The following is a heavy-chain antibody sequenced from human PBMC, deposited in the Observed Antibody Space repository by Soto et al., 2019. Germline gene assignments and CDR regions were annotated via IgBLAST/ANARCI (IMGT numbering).Heavy chain of an antibody. CDR1: GFTFRSYA. CDR3: ARWGTTGGLDV. J-gene: IGHJ1*01. Sequence: QVHLVESGGGVVQPGTSLRLSGVGSGFTFRSYALHWVRQAPAKGLEWVALTSYDGSNKDYGDSVKGRFTISRDNSRNTVDLQMDSLRREDTALYYCARWGTTGGLDVWGQGTLVSVSS. D-gene: IGHD3-16*01. V-gene: IGHV3-30*04. CDR2: TSYDGSNK.